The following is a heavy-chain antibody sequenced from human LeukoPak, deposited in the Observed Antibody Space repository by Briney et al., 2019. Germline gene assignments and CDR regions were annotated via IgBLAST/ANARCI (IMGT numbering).Heavy chain of an antibody. V-gene: IGHV4-34*01. CDR2: INHSGNT. CDR1: GGSFSGYY. D-gene: IGHD3-22*01. J-gene: IGHJ4*02. Sequence: PSGTLSLTCAVYGGSFSGYYWSWIRQPPGKGLEWIGEINHSGNTNYNPSLKSRVTMSVDTSKNQLSLMLSSVPAADTAVYYCATDHNYDRSGNFLYYRGQGTLVTVSS. CDR3: ATDHNYDRSGNFLYY.